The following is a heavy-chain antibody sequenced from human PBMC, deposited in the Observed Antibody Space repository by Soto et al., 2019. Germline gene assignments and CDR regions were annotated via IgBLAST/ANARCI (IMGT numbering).Heavy chain of an antibody. CDR1: GYTFTSYA. CDR2: INTGNGNT. CDR3: ARDRGYGSWTLCYFEY. J-gene: IGHJ4*02. V-gene: IGHV1-3*04. Sequence: QVLVVQSAAEVKKPGASVKVSCKTSGYTFTSYALNWVRQAPGQRPEWMGWINTGNGNTKYSQKFQGRVTITRDTSVTTAYMELENLRSEHTAMNYCARDRGYGSWTLCYFEYWGQGTQVTVSS. D-gene: IGHD3-10*01.